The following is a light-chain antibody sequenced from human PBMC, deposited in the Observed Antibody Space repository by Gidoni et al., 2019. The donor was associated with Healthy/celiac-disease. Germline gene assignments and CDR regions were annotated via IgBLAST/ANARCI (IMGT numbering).Light chain of an antibody. CDR1: ELPKQY. CDR2: KDS. CDR3: QSADSSGTWV. V-gene: IGLV3-25*03. Sequence: SYELTQPPSVSVSPGQTARITCSGDELPKQYASWYQQKPGQAPVLVIYKDSERPSGIPERFSGSSSGTTVTLTISGVQAEDEADYYCQSADSSGTWVFGGGTKLTVL. J-gene: IGLJ3*02.